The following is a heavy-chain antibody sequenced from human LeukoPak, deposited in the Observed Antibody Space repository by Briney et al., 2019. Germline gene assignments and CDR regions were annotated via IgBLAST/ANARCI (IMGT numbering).Heavy chain of an antibody. Sequence: GGSLRLSCAASGFPFSSYWMSWVRPAPGKGLEWVANIKQDGSEKYYVDSVKGRFTISRDNAKNSLYLQMNSLRAEDTAVYYCARESSSSWWDYWGQGTLVTVSS. CDR3: ARESSSSWWDY. J-gene: IGHJ4*02. CDR1: GFPFSSYW. CDR2: IKQDGSEK. V-gene: IGHV3-7*03. D-gene: IGHD6-13*01.